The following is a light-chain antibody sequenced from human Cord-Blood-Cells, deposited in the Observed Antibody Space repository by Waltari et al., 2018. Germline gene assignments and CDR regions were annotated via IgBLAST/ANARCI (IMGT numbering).Light chain of an antibody. V-gene: IGKV3-15*01. CDR2: GAS. CDR3: QQYNNWPPYT. Sequence: EIVMTQSPATLSVSPGERATLSCTASQIVRSNLAWYQQKPGQAPRLLIYGASTRATGIPARFSGSGSGTEFTLTISSLQSEDFAVYYCQQYNNWPPYTFGQGTKLEIK. CDR1: QIVRSN. J-gene: IGKJ2*01.